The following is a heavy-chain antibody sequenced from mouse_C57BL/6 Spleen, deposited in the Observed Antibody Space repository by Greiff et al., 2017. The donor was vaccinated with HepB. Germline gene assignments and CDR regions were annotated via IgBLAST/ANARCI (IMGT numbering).Heavy chain of an antibody. CDR2: IYPGSGNT. D-gene: IGHD2-4*01. Sequence: QVHVKQSGAELVRPGASVKLSCKASGYTFTDYYINWVKQRPGQGLEWIARIYPGSGNTYYNEKFKGKATLTAEKSSSTAYMQLSSLTSEDSAVYFCARGDYDGFDYWGQGTTLTVSS. CDR1: GYTFTDYY. J-gene: IGHJ2*01. V-gene: IGHV1-76*01. CDR3: ARGDYDGFDY.